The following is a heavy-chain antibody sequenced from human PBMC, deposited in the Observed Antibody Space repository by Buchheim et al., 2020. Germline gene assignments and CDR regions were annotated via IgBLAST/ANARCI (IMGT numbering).Heavy chain of an antibody. CDR3: AGGYPSLYYYYYYGMDV. D-gene: IGHD5-18*01. CDR1: GGSISSSSYY. J-gene: IGHJ6*02. CDR2: IYYSGST. Sequence: QVQLQQWGAGLLKPSETLSLTCTVSGGSISSSSYYWGWIRQPPGKGLEWIGSIYYSGSTYYNPSLKSRVTISVDTSKNQFSLKLSSVTAADTAVYYCAGGYPSLYYYYYYGMDVWGQGTT. V-gene: IGHV4-39*01.